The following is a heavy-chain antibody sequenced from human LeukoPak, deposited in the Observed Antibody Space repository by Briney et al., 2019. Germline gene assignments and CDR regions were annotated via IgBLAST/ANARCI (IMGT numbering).Heavy chain of an antibody. J-gene: IGHJ3*01. CDR3: ATSSGTN. D-gene: IGHD3-22*01. V-gene: IGHV3-48*01. Sequence: GGSLRLSCAASGFTFSSYAMSWVRQAPGMGLEWISYISSSSTTIYYADSVKGRFTISRDNAKNSLYLQMNSLRAEGTAVYYCATSSGTNWGQGTMVTVSS. CDR1: GFTFSSYA. CDR2: ISSSSTTI.